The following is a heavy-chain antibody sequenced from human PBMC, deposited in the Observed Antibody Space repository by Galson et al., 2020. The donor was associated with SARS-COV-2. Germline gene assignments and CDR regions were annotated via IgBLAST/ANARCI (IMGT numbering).Heavy chain of an antibody. CDR3: ARDKRITIFGVVLYFDY. CDR2: IYYSGST. CDR1: GGSISSGHYY. Sequence: ETSETLSLTCTVSGGSISSGHYYWRWIRQPPGKGLEWIGYIYYSGSTSYNPSLKSRVTISVDTSKNQFSLKLSSVTAADTAVYDCARDKRITIFGVVLYFDYWGQGTLVTVSS. J-gene: IGHJ4*02. V-gene: IGHV4-30-4*01. D-gene: IGHD3-3*01.